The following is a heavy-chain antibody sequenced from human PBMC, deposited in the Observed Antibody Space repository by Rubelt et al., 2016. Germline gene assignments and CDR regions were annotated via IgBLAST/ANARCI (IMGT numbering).Heavy chain of an antibody. D-gene: IGHD6-19*01. J-gene: IGHJ6*02. CDR3: ARDIVDSSGWILPPGEDV. V-gene: IGHV3-30*07. Sequence: ADSVKGRFTISRDNSKNTLYLQMNSLRAEDTAVYYCARDIVDSSGWILPPGEDVWGQGTTVTVSS.